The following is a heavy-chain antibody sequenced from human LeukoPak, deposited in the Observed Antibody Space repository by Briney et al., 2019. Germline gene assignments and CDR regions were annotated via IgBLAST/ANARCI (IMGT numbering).Heavy chain of an antibody. D-gene: IGHD6-13*01. J-gene: IGHJ4*02. CDR3: ARDGYYSSSPEYYFDY. Sequence: GGSLRLSCAASGFTFSSYAMHWVRQAPGKGLEWVAVIWYDGSNKYYADSVKGRFTISRDNSKNTLYLQMNSLRAEDTAVYYCARDGYYSSSPEYYFDYWGQGTLVTVSS. CDR2: IWYDGSNK. CDR1: GFTFSSYA. V-gene: IGHV3-33*08.